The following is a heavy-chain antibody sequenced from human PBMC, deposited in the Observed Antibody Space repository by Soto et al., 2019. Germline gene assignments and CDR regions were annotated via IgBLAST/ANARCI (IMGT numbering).Heavy chain of an antibody. Sequence: QVHLVESGGGVVQPGRSLKLSCAASAFTFNNFAMHWVRQAPGMGLEWVTVISSHGNDKYYADSVKGRFTISRDNSKNTLYLQMNSLRAEDTAVYYCAKYRDIAAAGYNFDYWGQGTLVTVSS. J-gene: IGHJ4*02. CDR1: AFTFNNFA. CDR3: AKYRDIAAAGYNFDY. CDR2: ISSHGNDK. V-gene: IGHV3-30*18. D-gene: IGHD6-13*01.